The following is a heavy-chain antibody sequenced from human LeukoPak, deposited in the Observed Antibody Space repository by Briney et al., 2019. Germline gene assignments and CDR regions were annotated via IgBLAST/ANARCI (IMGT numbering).Heavy chain of an antibody. J-gene: IGHJ4*02. D-gene: IGHD3-9*01. V-gene: IGHV2-5*02. CDR3: ARSPYYDILTGSRGTFDY. CDR2: IYWDEDK. Sequence: SGPTLVNPTQTLTLTCTSSGFSFSTSGVGVGWIRQPPGKALEWLAVIYWDEDKRYRPSLKSRLTITKDTSKNQVVLTMTNMDPVDTATYYCARSPYYDILTGSRGTFDYWGRGILVTVSS. CDR1: GFSFSTSGVG.